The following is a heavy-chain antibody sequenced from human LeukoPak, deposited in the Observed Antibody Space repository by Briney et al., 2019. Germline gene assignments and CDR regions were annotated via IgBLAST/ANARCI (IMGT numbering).Heavy chain of an antibody. CDR2: IYPNSGGT. CDR1: GYTFTGYY. Sequence: VSVKVSCKASGYTFTGYYMHWVRQAPGQGLEWMGWIYPNSGGTNYAQKFQGRVAVTRDTSISTAYMELSRLRSGDTAVYYCAREAYDSGNFRTDYYYMDVWGIGTTVTVSS. J-gene: IGHJ6*03. V-gene: IGHV1-2*02. CDR3: AREAYDSGNFRTDYYYMDV. D-gene: IGHD3-10*01.